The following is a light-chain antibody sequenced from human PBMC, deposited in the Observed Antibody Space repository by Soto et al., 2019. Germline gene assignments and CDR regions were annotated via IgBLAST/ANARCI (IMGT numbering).Light chain of an antibody. CDR3: QQSYSTPRT. CDR2: AAS. CDR1: QSISSY. Sequence: DIQMTQSPSSLSASVGDRVTITCRASQSISSYLHWYQQKPGKAPKLLIYAASSLQSWVPSRFSGSGSGTDFTLTISSLQPEDFATYYCQQSYSTPRTFGPGTKVDIK. V-gene: IGKV1-39*01. J-gene: IGKJ3*01.